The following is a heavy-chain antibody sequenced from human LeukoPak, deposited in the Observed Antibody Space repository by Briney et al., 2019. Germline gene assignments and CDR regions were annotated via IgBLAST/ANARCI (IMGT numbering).Heavy chain of an antibody. CDR2: ISSSGSTI. V-gene: IGHV3-11*04. D-gene: IGHD2-21*02. J-gene: IGHJ3*02. CDR3: ARDRAYCGGDCYLRDAFDI. Sequence: GGSLRLSCAASGFTFSDYYMSWIRQAPGKGLEWVSYISSSGSTIYYADSVKGRFTISRDNAKNSLYLQMNSLRAEDTAVYYCARDRAYCGGDCYLRDAFDIWGQGTMVTVSS. CDR1: GFTFSDYY.